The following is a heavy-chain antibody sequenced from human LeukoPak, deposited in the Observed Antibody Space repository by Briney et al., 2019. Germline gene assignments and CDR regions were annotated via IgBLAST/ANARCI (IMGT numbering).Heavy chain of an antibody. CDR2: INHSGST. Sequence: PSETLSLTCAVYGGSFSGYYWSWIRQPPGKGLEWIGEINHSGSTNDNPSLKSRVTISVDTSKNQFSLKLSSVTAADTAVYYRARGVSRLAIAVAGSSEFDYWGQGTLVTVSS. D-gene: IGHD6-19*01. CDR1: GGSFSGYY. V-gene: IGHV4-34*01. CDR3: ARGVSRLAIAVAGSSEFDY. J-gene: IGHJ4*02.